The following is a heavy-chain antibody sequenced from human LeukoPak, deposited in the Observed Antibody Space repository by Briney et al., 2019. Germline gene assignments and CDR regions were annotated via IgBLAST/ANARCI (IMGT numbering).Heavy chain of an antibody. J-gene: IGHJ4*02. CDR1: GFTVSSNY. D-gene: IGHD6-13*01. CDR2: IYSGGSA. CDR3: ARELGIAASYFDY. V-gene: IGHV3-66*01. Sequence: GGSLRLSCTVSGFTVSSNYMSWVRQVPGKGLEWVSIIYSGGSAYYAESVKGRFTISRDNSKNTLYLHMNNLRAEDTAVYFCARELGIAASYFDYRGQGTLVTVSS.